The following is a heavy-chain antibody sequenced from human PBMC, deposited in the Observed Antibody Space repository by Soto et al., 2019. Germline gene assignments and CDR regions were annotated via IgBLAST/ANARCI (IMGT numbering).Heavy chain of an antibody. CDR1: GFTVSSNY. CDR3: ASVVVPAAIHYGMDV. Sequence: PGGSLRLSCAASGFTVSSNYMSWVRQAPGKGLEWVSVIYSGGSTYYADSVKGRFTISRDNSKNTLYLQMNSLRAEDTAVYYCASVVVPAAIHYGMDVWGQGTTVTVSS. CDR2: IYSGGST. D-gene: IGHD2-2*02. J-gene: IGHJ6*02. V-gene: IGHV3-53*01.